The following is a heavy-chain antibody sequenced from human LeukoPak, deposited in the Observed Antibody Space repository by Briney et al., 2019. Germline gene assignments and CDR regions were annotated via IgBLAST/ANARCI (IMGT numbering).Heavy chain of an antibody. V-gene: IGHV1-2*02. Sequence: AASVKVSCKASGYTSTGYYIHWVRQGPGQGLEWMGWINPNNGGTNSAQKFQDRVAMTRDTSISTAYMELSRVRSDDTAVYYCARGDYYHAMDVWGQGTTVTVSS. D-gene: IGHD2-21*01. J-gene: IGHJ6*02. CDR1: GYTSTGYY. CDR2: INPNNGGT. CDR3: ARGDYYHAMDV.